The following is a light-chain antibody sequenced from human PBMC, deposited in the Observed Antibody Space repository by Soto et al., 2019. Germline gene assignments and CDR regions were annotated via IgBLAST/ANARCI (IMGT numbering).Light chain of an antibody. CDR3: QQSYTTPIT. CDR1: QSISSW. J-gene: IGKJ5*01. CDR2: KAS. Sequence: DIQMTQSPSTLSASVGDRVTITCRASQSISSWLAWYQQKPGKAPKLLIYKASSLESGVPSRFSGSGSGTEFTLTISSLQSEDFATYYCQQSYTTPITFGQGTRLE. V-gene: IGKV1-5*03.